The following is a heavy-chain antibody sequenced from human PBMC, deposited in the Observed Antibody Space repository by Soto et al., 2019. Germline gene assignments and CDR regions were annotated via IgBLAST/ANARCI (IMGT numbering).Heavy chain of an antibody. Sequence: SSETLSLTCTVSGGSISRSSYYWGWIRQPPGKGLEWIGSIYYSGSTNYNPSLKSRVTISVDTSKNQFSLKLSSVTAADTAVYYCARAKAPLYSSSWYWFDPWGQGTLVTVSS. CDR3: ARAKAPLYSSSWYWFDP. CDR1: GGSISRSSYY. J-gene: IGHJ5*02. D-gene: IGHD6-13*01. CDR2: IYYSGST. V-gene: IGHV4-39*07.